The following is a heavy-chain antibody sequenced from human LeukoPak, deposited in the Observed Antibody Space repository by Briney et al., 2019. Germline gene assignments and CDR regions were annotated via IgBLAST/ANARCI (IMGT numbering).Heavy chain of an antibody. CDR2: IYYSGST. Sequence: SETLSLTCTVSGGSISSYYWSWIRQPPGKGLEWIGYIYYSGSTNYNPSLKSRVTISVDTSKNQFSLKLSSVTAADTAVYYCARVPVVPVARDLFYYYMDVWGKGTTVTVSS. V-gene: IGHV4-59*01. CDR1: GGSISSYY. CDR3: ARVPVVPVARDLFYYYMDV. J-gene: IGHJ6*03. D-gene: IGHD2-2*01.